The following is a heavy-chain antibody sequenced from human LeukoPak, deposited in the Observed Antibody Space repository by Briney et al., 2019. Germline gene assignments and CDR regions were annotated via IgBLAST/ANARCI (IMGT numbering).Heavy chain of an antibody. V-gene: IGHV5-51*01. CDR1: GYSFTSYL. Sequence: ESPKISRLCSGYSFTSYLIAWVPQTPGKGLEWKGIIFPHDSYTPYGPSFQGQVTISADNSISTAFLQWSSLKASDTAMYYCARSRGNSLTVAFDIWGQGTMVTVSS. CDR2: IFPHDSYT. J-gene: IGHJ3*02. D-gene: IGHD4-23*01. CDR3: ARSRGNSLTVAFDI.